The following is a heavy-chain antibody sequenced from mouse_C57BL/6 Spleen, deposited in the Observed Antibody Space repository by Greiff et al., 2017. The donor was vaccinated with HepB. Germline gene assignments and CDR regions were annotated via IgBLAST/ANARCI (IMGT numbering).Heavy chain of an antibody. CDR3: AREGKGSSYAMDY. D-gene: IGHD1-1*01. J-gene: IGHJ4*01. CDR1: GYTFTSYW. Sequence: QVQLQQSGAELVKPGASVKLSCKASGYTFTSYWMHWVKQRPGQGLEWIGMIHPNSGSTNYNEKFKSKATLTVDKSSSTAYMQLSSLTSEDSAVYYCAREGKGSSYAMDYWGQGTSVTVSS. V-gene: IGHV1-64*01. CDR2: IHPNSGST.